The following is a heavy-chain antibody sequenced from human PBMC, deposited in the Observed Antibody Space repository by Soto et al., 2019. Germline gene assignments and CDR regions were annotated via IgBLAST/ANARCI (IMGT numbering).Heavy chain of an antibody. J-gene: IGHJ6*02. CDR3: ARDKDRQQLGGNYYYGIDV. Sequence: QVQLVQSGAEVKKPGSSVTVSCKASGGTFGNSAISWVRQAPGQGLEWMGGIMPIFPTPDYAQKSQGRVTITADESTTTAYMELTILRSDDTAVYYCARDKDRQQLGGNYYYGIDVWGQGTTVTVSS. V-gene: IGHV1-69*12. CDR2: IMPIFPTP. CDR1: GGTFGNSA. D-gene: IGHD3-3*02.